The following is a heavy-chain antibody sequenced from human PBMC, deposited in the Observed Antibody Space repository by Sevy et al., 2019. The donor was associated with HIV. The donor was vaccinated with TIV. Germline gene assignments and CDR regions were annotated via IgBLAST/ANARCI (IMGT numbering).Heavy chain of an antibody. CDR2: INSDSGVT. Sequence: ASVKVSCKASGYIFTDYYIHWVRQAPGQGLEWMAWINSDSGVTNYAQRFQGEVTVTRDTSLSTAYLELIRLRSNDTAIYYCARLTTKPTSHVYGMDVWGQGTTVTVSS. CDR3: ARLTTKPTSHVYGMDV. J-gene: IGHJ6*02. V-gene: IGHV1-2*02. D-gene: IGHD4-17*01. CDR1: GYIFTDYY.